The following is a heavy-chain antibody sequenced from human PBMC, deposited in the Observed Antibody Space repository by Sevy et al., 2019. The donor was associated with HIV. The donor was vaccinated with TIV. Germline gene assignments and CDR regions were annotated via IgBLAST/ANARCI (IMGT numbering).Heavy chain of an antibody. CDR1: GFTFSSYW. Sequence: GGSLRLSCAASGFTFSSYWMSWVRQAPGKGLEWVANIKQDGSEKYYVDSVKGRFTISRDNAKNSLYLQMNSLRAEDTAVYYCAREGLLEWLLPYFDYWGQGTLVTVSS. CDR2: IKQDGSEK. V-gene: IGHV3-7*03. J-gene: IGHJ4*02. CDR3: AREGLLEWLLPYFDY. D-gene: IGHD3-3*01.